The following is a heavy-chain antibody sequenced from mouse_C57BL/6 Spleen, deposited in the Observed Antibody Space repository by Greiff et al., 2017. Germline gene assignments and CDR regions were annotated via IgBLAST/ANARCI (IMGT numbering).Heavy chain of an antibody. Sequence: VQLQQSGPELVKPGASVKISCKASGYTFTDYYMNWVKQSHGKSLEWIGDINPNNGGTSYNQKFKGKATLTVDKSSSTAYMELRSLTSEDAAVYYCARVRGGAMDYWGQGTSVTVSS. V-gene: IGHV1-26*01. CDR2: INPNNGGT. J-gene: IGHJ4*01. CDR1: GYTFTDYY. CDR3: ARVRGGAMDY.